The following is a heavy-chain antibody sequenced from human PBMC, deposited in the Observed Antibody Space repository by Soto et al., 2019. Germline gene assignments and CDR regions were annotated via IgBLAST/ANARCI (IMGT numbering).Heavy chain of an antibody. Sequence: QVPLVQSGAEVKKPGSSVTVSCKASGGTFSSYAIHWVRQAPGQGLEWMGGIIPMYGPAKYAQRFQGRVTITADESTTTFYMELTSLTSQETAVYYCARVTSMVRGVIDKWCDPLGHGTLVTVSS. J-gene: IGHJ5*02. V-gene: IGHV1-69*01. CDR1: GGTFSSYA. CDR2: IIPMYGPA. D-gene: IGHD3-10*01. CDR3: ARVTSMVRGVIDKWCDP.